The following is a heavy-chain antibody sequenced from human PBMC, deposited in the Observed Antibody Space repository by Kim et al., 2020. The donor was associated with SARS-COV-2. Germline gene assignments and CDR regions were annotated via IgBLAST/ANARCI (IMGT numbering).Heavy chain of an antibody. V-gene: IGHV3-11*06. CDR1: GFTFSDYY. D-gene: IGHD6-13*01. J-gene: IGHJ4*02. Sequence: GGSLRLSCAASGFTFSDYYMSWIRQAPGKGLEWVSYISSSSSYTNYADSVKGRFTISRDNAKNSLYLQMNSLRAEDTAVYYCASFSSSWYGFLDYWGQGTLVTVSS. CDR2: ISSSSSYT. CDR3: ASFSSSWYGFLDY.